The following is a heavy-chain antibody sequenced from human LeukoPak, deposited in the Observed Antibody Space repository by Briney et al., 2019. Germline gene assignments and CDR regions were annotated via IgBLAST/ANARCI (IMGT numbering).Heavy chain of an antibody. Sequence: GVSLTLSCTASSLIYSIYDMSWPRQSRGKGVEGVSDISGSGGSTYYADSVKGRFTISRDNSKNTLYLQVNSLRAEGTAVYDCAKDMGDYGDWGQATLVTVS. D-gene: IGHD4-17*01. CDR2: ISGSGGST. CDR3: AKDMGDYGD. J-gene: IGHJ4*02. V-gene: IGHV3-23*01. CDR1: SLIYSIYD.